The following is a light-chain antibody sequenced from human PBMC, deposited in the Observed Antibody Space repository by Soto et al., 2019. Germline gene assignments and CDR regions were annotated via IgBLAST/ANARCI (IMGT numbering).Light chain of an antibody. CDR1: SSDVGGYNF. CDR3: CSYAGSYTLWV. Sequence: ALTQPRSVSGSPGQSVTISCTGTSSDVGGYNFVSWYQQHPGKAPKLIIYDVSKRPSGVPDRFSGSKSGNTASLTISGLQAEDEADYYCCSYAGSYTLWVFGGGTKVTVL. V-gene: IGLV2-11*01. J-gene: IGLJ3*02. CDR2: DVS.